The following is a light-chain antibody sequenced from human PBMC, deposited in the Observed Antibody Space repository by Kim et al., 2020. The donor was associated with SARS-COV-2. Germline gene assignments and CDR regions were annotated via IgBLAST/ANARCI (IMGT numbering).Light chain of an antibody. V-gene: IGKV3-15*01. CDR3: HQYNDWPPGDT. CDR2: GAS. CDR1: QSVSNN. J-gene: IGKJ2*01. Sequence: SPGERATLSCRASQSVSNNLAWYQHKPGQPPRLLIYGASTRATGVPARFSGSASGTDFTLTVSSLQSEDFAVYYCHQYNDWPPGDTFDQGTKLEIK.